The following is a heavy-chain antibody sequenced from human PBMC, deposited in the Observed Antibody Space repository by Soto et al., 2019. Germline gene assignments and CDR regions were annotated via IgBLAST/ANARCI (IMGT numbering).Heavy chain of an antibody. Sequence: QVQLVESGGGVVQPGRSLRLSCAASGFTFSVYGMHWVRQAPGKGLEWVAVIWYDGSNKYYSDSVKGRFTISRDNSKNTLYLQMNSLRAEDTAVYYCARGGDSVSFYPRTDDAFDIWGQGTMVTVSS. CDR2: IWYDGSNK. J-gene: IGHJ3*02. CDR1: GFTFSVYG. V-gene: IGHV3-33*01. D-gene: IGHD1-26*01. CDR3: ARGGDSVSFYPRTDDAFDI.